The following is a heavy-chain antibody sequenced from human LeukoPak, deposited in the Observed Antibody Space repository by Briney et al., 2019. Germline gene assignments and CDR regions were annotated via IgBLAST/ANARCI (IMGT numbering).Heavy chain of an antibody. CDR2: ISYDGSNK. CDR1: GFTFSSYG. V-gene: IGHV3-30*03. Sequence: GGSLRLSCAASGFTFSSYGMHWVRQAPGKGLEWVAVISYDGSNKYYADSVKGRFTISRDNSKNTLYLQMNSLRAEDTAVYYRARKPLSYSDYEVDYWGQGTLVTVSS. D-gene: IGHD4-11*01. J-gene: IGHJ4*02. CDR3: ARKPLSYSDYEVDY.